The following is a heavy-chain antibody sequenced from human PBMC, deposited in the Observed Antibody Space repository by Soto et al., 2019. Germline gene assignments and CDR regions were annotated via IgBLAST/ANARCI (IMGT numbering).Heavy chain of an antibody. J-gene: IGHJ4*02. CDR2: ISYDGSNK. CDR1: GFTFSSYG. D-gene: IGHD6-6*01. V-gene: IGHV3-30*03. Sequence: GGSLRLSCAASGFTFSSYGMHWVRQAPGKGLEWVAVISYDGSNKYYADSVKGRFTISRDNSKNTLYLQMNSLRAEDTAVYYCAYSDLNSSSSFDYWGQGTLVTVS. CDR3: AYSDLNSSSSFDY.